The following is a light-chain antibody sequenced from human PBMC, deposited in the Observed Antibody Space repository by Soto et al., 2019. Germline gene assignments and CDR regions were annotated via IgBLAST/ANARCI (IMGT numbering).Light chain of an antibody. J-gene: IGKJ1*01. CDR1: KNIYNS. CDR3: QESRSALWGT. CDR2: GAS. V-gene: IGKV1-39*01. Sequence: IQMTQSPSSLSASLGDRVTITCRTSKNIYNSLNWYQQKAGRAPAVLIYGASNLQGGVPLRFSGSGSGTDFTLTISGLQPEDSATYYCQESRSALWGTCGQGTKVEVK.